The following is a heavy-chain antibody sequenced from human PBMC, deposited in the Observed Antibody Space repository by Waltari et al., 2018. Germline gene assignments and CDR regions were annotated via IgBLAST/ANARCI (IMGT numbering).Heavy chain of an antibody. CDR1: GFTFGDYA. CDR3: TRQRFLEWLLSTYYYGMDV. CDR2: IRSKAYGGTT. V-gene: IGHV3-49*04. J-gene: IGHJ6*02. Sequence: EVQLVESGGGLVQPGRSLRLSCTASGFTFGDYAMSWVRQAPGKGLEWVGFIRSKAYGGTTEYAASVKGRVTISRDDSKSIAYLQMNSLKTEDTAVYYCTRQRFLEWLLSTYYYGMDVWGQGTTVTVSS. D-gene: IGHD3-3*01.